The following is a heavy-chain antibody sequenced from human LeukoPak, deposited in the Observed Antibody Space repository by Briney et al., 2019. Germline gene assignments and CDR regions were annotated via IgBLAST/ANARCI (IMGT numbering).Heavy chain of an antibody. J-gene: IGHJ4*02. V-gene: IGHV4-34*01. CDR2: INHSGST. CDR1: GGSFSGYY. CDR3: ARGVIAAAGTGNGYFDY. D-gene: IGHD6-13*01. Sequence: SETLSLTCAVYGGSFSGYYWSWIRQPPGKGLEWIGEINHSGSTNYNPSLKSRVTISVDTSKNQFSLKLSSVTAADTAVYYCARGVIAAAGTGNGYFDYWGQGTLVTVSS.